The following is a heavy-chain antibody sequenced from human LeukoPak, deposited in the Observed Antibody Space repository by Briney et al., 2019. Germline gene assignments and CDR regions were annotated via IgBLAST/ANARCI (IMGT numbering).Heavy chain of an antibody. CDR2: INTSGCSS. V-gene: IGHV3-23*01. Sequence: HGGSLRLSCASSGFTFIDYAMSWVRQAPGKGLDWVSVINTSGCSSSYARSVKGGLTISRDNPRNTLYMQMNSLRAEDTALYYCAIMHPYYDGSGYWVQWSQGRLVTVYS. CDR1: GFTFIDYA. J-gene: IGHJ4*02. CDR3: AIMHPYYDGSGYWVQ. D-gene: IGHD3-22*01.